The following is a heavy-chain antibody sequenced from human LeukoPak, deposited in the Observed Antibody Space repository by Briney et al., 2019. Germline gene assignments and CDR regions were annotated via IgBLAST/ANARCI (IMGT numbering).Heavy chain of an antibody. CDR3: AREPLLWFGELFSYFDY. D-gene: IGHD3-10*01. Sequence: SETLSLTCAVYGGSFIGYYWRWIRQPPGKGLEWIGEINHSGSTNYNPSLKSRVTISVDTSKNQFSLKLSSVTAADTAVYYCAREPLLWFGELFSYFDYWGQGTLVTVSS. CDR1: GGSFIGYY. J-gene: IGHJ4*02. CDR2: INHSGST. V-gene: IGHV4-34*01.